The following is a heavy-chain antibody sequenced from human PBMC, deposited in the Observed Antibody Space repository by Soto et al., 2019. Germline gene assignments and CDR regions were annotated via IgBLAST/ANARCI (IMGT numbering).Heavy chain of an antibody. D-gene: IGHD3-3*01. V-gene: IGHV3-21*01. CDR2: ISSSSSYI. J-gene: IGHJ6*03. Sequence: GGSLRLSCAASGFTFSSYSMNWVRQAPGKGLEWVSSISSSSSYIYYADSVKGRFTISRDNAKNSLYLQMNSLRAEDTAVYYCARDLSPSWPNYNDFWSGYSDYYYYMDVWGKGTTVTVSS. CDR1: GFTFSSYS. CDR3: ARDLSPSWPNYNDFWSGYSDYYYYMDV.